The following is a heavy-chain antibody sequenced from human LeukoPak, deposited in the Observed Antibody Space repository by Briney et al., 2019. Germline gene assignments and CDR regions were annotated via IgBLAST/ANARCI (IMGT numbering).Heavy chain of an antibody. V-gene: IGHV3-30*02. CDR2: IRYDGSNK. J-gene: IGHJ4*02. CDR1: GFTFSTYG. CDR3: AKDGDCSSTSCYYFDY. D-gene: IGHD2-2*01. Sequence: GSLRLSCAASGFTFSTYGMHWVRQPPGKGLEWVAFIRYDGSNKYYADSVKGRFTISRDNSKNTLYLQMNSLRAEDTAVYYCAKDGDCSSTSCYYFDYWGQGTLVTVSS.